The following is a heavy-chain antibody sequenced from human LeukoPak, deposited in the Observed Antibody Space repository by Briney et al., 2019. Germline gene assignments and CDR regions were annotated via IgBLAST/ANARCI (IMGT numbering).Heavy chain of an antibody. CDR1: GYIFTNYP. CDR3: ARDSYCSGGTCYSRVGY. CDR2: INTNTGNP. D-gene: IGHD2-15*01. J-gene: IGHJ4*02. V-gene: IGHV7-4-1*02. Sequence: GASVKVSCKASGYIFTNYPMNWVRQAPGQGLEWMGFINTNTGNPTYAQGLTERFVFSWDTSVSTAYLQITSLKAEDTAVYFCARDSYCSGGTCYSRVGYWGQGTEVTVSS.